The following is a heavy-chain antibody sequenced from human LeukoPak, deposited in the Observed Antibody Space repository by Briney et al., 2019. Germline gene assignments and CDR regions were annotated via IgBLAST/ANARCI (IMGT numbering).Heavy chain of an antibody. J-gene: IGHJ6*02. V-gene: IGHV3-30*18. CDR2: ISYDGSNK. CDR3: AKNSSVAAPYGMDV. Sequence: GGSLRLSCAASGFTFSSYGMHWVRQAPVKGLEWVAVISYDGSNKYYADSVKGRFTISRDNSKNTLYLQMNSLRAEDTAVYYCAKNSSVAAPYGMDVWGQGTTVTVSS. D-gene: IGHD6-19*01. CDR1: GFTFSSYG.